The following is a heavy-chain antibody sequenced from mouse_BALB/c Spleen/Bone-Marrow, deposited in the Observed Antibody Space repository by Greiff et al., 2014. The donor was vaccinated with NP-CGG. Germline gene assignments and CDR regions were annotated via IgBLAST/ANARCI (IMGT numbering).Heavy chain of an antibody. Sequence: QVQLQQSGAELVKPGASVKLSCETSGYTFTNYWMHWVRQRPGQGLEWIGEIDPSNGRTNFYEKFNIKATLTVDKSSSTAYMQLSSLTSEDSAVYYCATLGDWGQGTLVTVSA. CDR3: ATLGD. J-gene: IGHJ3*01. CDR1: GYTFTNYW. CDR2: IDPSNGRT. V-gene: IGHV1S81*02. D-gene: IGHD4-1*01.